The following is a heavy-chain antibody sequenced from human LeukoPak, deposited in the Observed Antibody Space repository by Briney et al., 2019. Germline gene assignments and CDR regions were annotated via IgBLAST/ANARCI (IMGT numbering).Heavy chain of an antibody. V-gene: IGHV1-18*01. CDR2: ISAYNGNT. CDR3: ARRSLYRGDYYGMDV. Sequence: GASVKVSCKASGYTFTSYGISWVRQAPGQGLEWMGWISAYNGNTNYAQKLQGRVTMTTDTSTSTAYMELRSLRSDDTAVYYCARRSLYRGDYYGMDVWGQGTTVTVSS. D-gene: IGHD5/OR15-5a*01. J-gene: IGHJ6*02. CDR1: GYTFTSYG.